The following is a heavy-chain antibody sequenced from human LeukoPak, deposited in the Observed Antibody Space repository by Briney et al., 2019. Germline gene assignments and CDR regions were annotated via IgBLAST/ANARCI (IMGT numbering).Heavy chain of an antibody. D-gene: IGHD3/OR15-3a*01. Sequence: SETLSLTCTVSGGSISSSYWSWIRQPPRKGLEWIGYIYYSGSTNYNPSLRSRVTMLVDTSKNQFSLKLSSVTAADTAVYYCARVLEGLTSFDYWGQGTLVTVSS. J-gene: IGHJ4*02. V-gene: IGHV4-59*01. CDR2: IYYSGST. CDR1: GGSISSSY. CDR3: ARVLEGLTSFDY.